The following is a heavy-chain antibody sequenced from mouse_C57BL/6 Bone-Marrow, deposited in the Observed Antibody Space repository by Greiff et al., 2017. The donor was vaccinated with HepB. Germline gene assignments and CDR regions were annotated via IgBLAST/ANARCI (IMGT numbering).Heavy chain of an antibody. Sequence: QVQLKQPGTELVKPGASVKLSCKASGYTFTSYWMHWVKQRPGQGLEWIGNINPSNGCTNYNEKFKSKATLSVDKTSSTANMQLSSQTSEDSAVYYCARRRGPYAMYYWGQGTSVTVCS. CDR3: ARRRGPYAMYY. J-gene: IGHJ4*01. CDR1: GYTFTSYW. CDR2: INPSNGCT. V-gene: IGHV1-53*01.